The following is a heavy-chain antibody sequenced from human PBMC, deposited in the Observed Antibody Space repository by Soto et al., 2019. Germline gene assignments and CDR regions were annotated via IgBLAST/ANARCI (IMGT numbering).Heavy chain of an antibody. D-gene: IGHD3-3*01. CDR1: GFTFSSYA. V-gene: IGHV3-30-3*01. Sequence: GGSLRLSCAASGFTFSSYAMHWVRQAPGKGLEWVAVISYDGSNKYYADSVKGRFTISRDNSKNTLYLQMNSLRAEDTAVYYCARDGTNDFWSGSMDVWGKGTTVTVSS. CDR2: ISYDGSNK. J-gene: IGHJ6*04. CDR3: ARDGTNDFWSGSMDV.